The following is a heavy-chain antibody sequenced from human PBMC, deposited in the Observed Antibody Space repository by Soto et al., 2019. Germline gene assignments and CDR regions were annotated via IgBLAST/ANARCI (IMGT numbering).Heavy chain of an antibody. CDR2: ISGYNGNT. CDR3: AREGPAPYYYYGMDV. J-gene: IGHJ6*02. CDR1: GYSFTTYG. V-gene: IGHV1-18*01. Sequence: QVQLVQSGGEVKKPGASVKVSCKTSGYSFTTYGISWVRQAPGQGLEWMGWISGYNGNTNYAQKFQGRVTMTTDTSTSTASMELRSLRSDDTAVYYCAREGPAPYYYYGMDVWGQGSTVAVSS.